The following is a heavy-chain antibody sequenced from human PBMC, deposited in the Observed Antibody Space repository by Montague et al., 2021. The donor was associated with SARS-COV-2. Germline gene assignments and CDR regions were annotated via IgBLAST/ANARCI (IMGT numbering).Heavy chain of an antibody. V-gene: IGHV3-23*03. J-gene: IGHJ4*02. D-gene: IGHD6-19*01. Sequence: SLRLSCAASGFIFSNYAMNWVRQTPGKGLEWVSVIYGDGSKTYYADSVKGRFTIYRDNSKNTLYLQMNSLRTEDTALYYCAKGWDPSCWLAIYDSWGQGTLVPVSS. CDR1: GFIFSNYA. CDR3: AKGWDPSCWLAIYDS. CDR2: IYGDGSKT.